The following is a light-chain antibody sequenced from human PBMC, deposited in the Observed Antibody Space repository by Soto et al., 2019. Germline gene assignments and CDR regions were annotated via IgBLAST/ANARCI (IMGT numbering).Light chain of an antibody. CDR1: SSNIGSNY. V-gene: IGLV1-47*01. CDR3: AAWDDSLSGGV. CDR2: KNN. J-gene: IGLJ1*01. Sequence: QSVLTQPPSASGTPGQRDIISCSGSSSNIGSNYVYWYLQLPGTAPKLLIYKNNQRPSGVPDRFSGSKSGTSASLAISGLRSEDEADYYCAAWDDSLSGGVFGTGTKVTVL.